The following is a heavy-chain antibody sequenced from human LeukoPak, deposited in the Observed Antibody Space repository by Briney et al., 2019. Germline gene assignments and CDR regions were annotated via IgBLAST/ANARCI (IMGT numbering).Heavy chain of an antibody. CDR3: ASSGSYRFDY. CDR2: IIASGTAM. Sequence: GGSLRLFCAASGFTFSSYSMNWVRQAPGKGLEWVSHIIASGTAMFYADSVKGRFTISRDNAKNSLYLQMNSLRDEDTAVYYCASSGSYRFDYWGQGTLVTVSS. J-gene: IGHJ4*02. V-gene: IGHV3-48*02. D-gene: IGHD1-26*01. CDR1: GFTFSSYS.